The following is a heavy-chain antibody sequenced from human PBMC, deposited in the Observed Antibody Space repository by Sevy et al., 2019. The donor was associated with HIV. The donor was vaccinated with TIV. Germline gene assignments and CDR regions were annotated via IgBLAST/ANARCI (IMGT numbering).Heavy chain of an antibody. CDR2: INAANGDK. Sequence: ASVKVSCKTSGYTFTSYTIYWVRQAPGERLEWMGWINAANGDKKYSQKFQGRVTITRDTSATTVYMKLSSLRSEDTAVYYCARPAYDYTNYGLDYWGQGTLVTVSS. CDR1: GYTFTSYT. CDR3: ARPAYDYTNYGLDY. J-gene: IGHJ4*02. D-gene: IGHD4-4*01. V-gene: IGHV1-3*01.